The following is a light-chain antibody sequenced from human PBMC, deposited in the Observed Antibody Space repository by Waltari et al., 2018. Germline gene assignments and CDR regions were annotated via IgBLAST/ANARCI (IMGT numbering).Light chain of an antibody. V-gene: IGKV1-39*01. CDR2: AAS. CDR3: QQSYSTPQT. J-gene: IGKJ1*01. Sequence: DIKSTQPTSSLSASVADRVTITCRASQSISSYLNWYQQKPGKAPKLLIYAASSLQSGVPSRFSGSGSGTDFTLTISSLQPEDFATYYCQQSYSTPQTFGQGTKVEIK. CDR1: QSISSY.